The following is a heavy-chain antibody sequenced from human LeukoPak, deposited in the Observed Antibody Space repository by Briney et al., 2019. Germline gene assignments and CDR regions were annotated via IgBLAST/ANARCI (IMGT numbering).Heavy chain of an antibody. CDR2: LSGGGGGS. D-gene: IGHD3-10*01. J-gene: IGHJ4*02. V-gene: IGHV3-23*01. Sequence: PGGSLRLSCAPSGITIRTYAMSWVRQAPGRGRGWVSSLSGGGGGSYYADSVQGRVTVSRDDSKNTLYLQMNSLRVEDTAIYYCAKEKTGKFDFDYWGQGTLVTVSS. CDR3: AKEKTGKFDFDY. CDR1: GITIRTYA.